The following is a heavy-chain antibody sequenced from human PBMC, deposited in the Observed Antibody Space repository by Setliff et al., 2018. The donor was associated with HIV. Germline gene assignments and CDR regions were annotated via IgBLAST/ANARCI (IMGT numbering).Heavy chain of an antibody. J-gene: IGHJ4*02. Sequence: SETLSLTCTVSGGSISSITYYWSWIRQPAGKGLEWIGHIYTTGSTNYNPSLKSRVTMSVDTSKNQFSPNLRSVTAADTAVYYCARGARYAYYYESSGYYRHFDYWGQGTLVTVSS. CDR3: ARGARYAYYYESSGYYRHFDY. CDR2: IYTTGST. D-gene: IGHD3-22*01. V-gene: IGHV4-61*09. CDR1: GGSISSITYY.